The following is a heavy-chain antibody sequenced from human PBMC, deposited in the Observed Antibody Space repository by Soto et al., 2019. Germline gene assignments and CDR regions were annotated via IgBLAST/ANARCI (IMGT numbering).Heavy chain of an antibody. CDR3: ARGLGWTRSFDF. CDR1: GGYISSTSYY. Sequence: QLQLQESGPGLVKPSETLSLICSVSGGYISSTSYYWGWIRHSPGTALEWIASIYYTGTTYYNPSLKGRVAISVDTSKTQVSLKVNSVTAADTAVYYCARGLGWTRSFDFWGQGTLVTVSS. D-gene: IGHD6-19*01. CDR2: IYYTGTT. J-gene: IGHJ4*02. V-gene: IGHV4-39*01.